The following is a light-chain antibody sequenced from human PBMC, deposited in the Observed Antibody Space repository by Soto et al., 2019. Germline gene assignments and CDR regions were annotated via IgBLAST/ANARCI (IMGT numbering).Light chain of an antibody. V-gene: IGKV3-11*01. Sequence: EIVLTQSPATLSLSPGERATLSCRASQSVSSYLAWYQQKPGQAPRLLIYDASNRATGIPARFSGSGSGTVFTLTISSRVPEDFAVYYCHQRSNWPPITFGQGTRLEIK. CDR2: DAS. CDR3: HQRSNWPPIT. CDR1: QSVSSY. J-gene: IGKJ5*01.